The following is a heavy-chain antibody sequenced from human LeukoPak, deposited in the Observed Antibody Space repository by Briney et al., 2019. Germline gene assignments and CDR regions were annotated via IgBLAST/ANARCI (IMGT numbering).Heavy chain of an antibody. CDR1: GGSISSSNW. D-gene: IGHD4-17*01. J-gene: IGHJ5*02. CDR2: IYHSGST. V-gene: IGHV4-4*02. CDR3: ARYMVTTGGTARFDP. Sequence: SGTLSLTCAVSGGSISSSNWWSWVRQPPGEGLGWIGEIYHSGSTNYNPSLKSRVTISVDKSKNQFSLKLSSVTAADTAVYYCARYMVTTGGTARFDPWGQGTLVTVSS.